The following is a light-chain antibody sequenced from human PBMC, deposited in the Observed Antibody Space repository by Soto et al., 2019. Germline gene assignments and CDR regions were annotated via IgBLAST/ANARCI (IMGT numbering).Light chain of an antibody. V-gene: IGKV3-20*01. J-gene: IGKJ1*01. CDR3: QQYGTSPRT. Sequence: EIVLTQSPGTLSLTPGERATLSCRASQSVNSDYLAWYQQKRGQAPKLLIYGASRRATGIPDRFRGSGSVTDFTLTISRLEPEDFAVYYCQQYGTSPRTFGQGTKVDIK. CDR2: GAS. CDR1: QSVNSDY.